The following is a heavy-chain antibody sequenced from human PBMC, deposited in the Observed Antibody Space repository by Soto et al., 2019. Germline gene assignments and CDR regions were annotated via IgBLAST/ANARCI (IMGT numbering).Heavy chain of an antibody. D-gene: IGHD2-21*01. Sequence: TSETLSLTCAVSGGSISSGGYSWSWMRQPPGKGLEWIGYIYHSGSTYYNPSLKSRVTISVDRSKNQFSLKLSSVTAADTAVYYCARIPSPWGQGTLVTVSS. CDR2: IYHSGST. CDR1: GGSISSGGYS. V-gene: IGHV4-30-2*01. J-gene: IGHJ5*02. CDR3: ARIPSP.